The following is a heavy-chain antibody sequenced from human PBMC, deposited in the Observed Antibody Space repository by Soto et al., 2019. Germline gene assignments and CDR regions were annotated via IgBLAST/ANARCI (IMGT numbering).Heavy chain of an antibody. V-gene: IGHV4-39*01. CDR2: IYYSGST. D-gene: IGHD3-9*01. CDR1: GGSISSSSYY. CDR3: AGLTDDILTGALLDY. J-gene: IGHJ4*02. Sequence: PSETLSLTCTVSGGSISSSSYYWGWIRQPPGKGLEWIGSIYYSGSTYYNPSLKSRVTISVDTSKNQFSLKLSSVTAADTAVYYCAGLTDDILTGALLDYWGQGTLVTVSS.